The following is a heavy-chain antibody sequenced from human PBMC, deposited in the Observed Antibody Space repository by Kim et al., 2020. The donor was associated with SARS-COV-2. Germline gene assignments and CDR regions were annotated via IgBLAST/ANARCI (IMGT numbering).Heavy chain of an antibody. CDR2: T. J-gene: IGHJ4*02. Sequence: TYYADSVKGRFTITRDNSKNSLYLQMNSLRTEDTALYYCARWVQGVIIRWGQGALVTVSS. CDR3: ARWVQGVIIR. V-gene: IGHV3-43*01. D-gene: IGHD3-10*01.